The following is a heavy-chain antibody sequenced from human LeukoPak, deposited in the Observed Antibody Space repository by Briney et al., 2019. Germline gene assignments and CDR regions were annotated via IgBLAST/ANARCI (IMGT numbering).Heavy chain of an antibody. CDR3: ARVDFGGNFIDY. J-gene: IGHJ4*02. CDR2: INPNSGGT. Sequence: ASVKVSCKASGYTFTGYYMHWVRQAPGQGLEWMGWINPNSGGTNYAQKFQGRVTMTRDTSTATADMELRSLTSDDSAVYFCARVDFGGNFIDYWGQGTLVTVSS. D-gene: IGHD4-23*01. CDR1: GYTFTGYY. V-gene: IGHV1-2*02.